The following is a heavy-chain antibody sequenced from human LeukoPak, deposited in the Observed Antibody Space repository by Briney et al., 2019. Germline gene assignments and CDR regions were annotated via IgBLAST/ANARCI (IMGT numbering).Heavy chain of an antibody. CDR2: IYYSGST. V-gene: IGHV4-59*12. CDR3: ARGLTGNRRSFDY. Sequence: SETLSLTCTVSGGSISSYYWSWIRQPPGKGLEWIGYIYYSGSTYYNPSLKSRVTISVDTSKNQFSLKLSSVTAADTAVYYCARGLTGNRRSFDYWGQGTLVTVSS. CDR1: GGSISSYY. D-gene: IGHD3-10*01. J-gene: IGHJ4*02.